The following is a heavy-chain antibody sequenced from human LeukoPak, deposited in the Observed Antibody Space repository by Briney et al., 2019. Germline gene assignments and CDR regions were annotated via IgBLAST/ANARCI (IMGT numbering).Heavy chain of an antibody. Sequence: PSETLSLTCTVSGGSISSYYWSWIRQPPGRGLKWIGYIYYSGSTNYNPSLKSRVTISVDTSKNQFSLKLSSVTAADTAVYYCARDSGTDYYYYYMDVWGKGTTVTVSS. CDR3: ARDSGTDYYYYYMDV. CDR2: IYYSGST. D-gene: IGHD6-13*01. CDR1: GGSISSYY. V-gene: IGHV4-59*01. J-gene: IGHJ6*03.